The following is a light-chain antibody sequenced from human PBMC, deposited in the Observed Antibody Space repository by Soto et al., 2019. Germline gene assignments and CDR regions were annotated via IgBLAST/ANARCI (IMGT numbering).Light chain of an antibody. CDR2: GAS. V-gene: IGKV3-20*01. CDR1: QSVSSSY. J-gene: IGKJ2*01. CDR3: QQYNIRPYT. Sequence: EIVLTQSPGTLSLSPGERATLSCRASQSVSSSYLAWYQQKPGQAPRLLIYGASTRATGVPGRFSGSGSATEFTLTISSLESADFAVYYCQQYNIRPYTFGQGTKV.